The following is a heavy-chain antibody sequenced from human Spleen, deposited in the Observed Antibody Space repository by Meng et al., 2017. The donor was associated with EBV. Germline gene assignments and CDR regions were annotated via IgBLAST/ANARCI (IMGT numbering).Heavy chain of an antibody. CDR1: SGPLIGYY. CDR3: ARQGGSPSWFDP. CDR2: INHIGTT. J-gene: IGHJ5*02. D-gene: IGHD2-15*01. V-gene: IGHV4-34*01. Sequence: QVQLQQWGAGLLKPSEXLSLSCAVSSGPLIGYYWTWIRQSPGKGLDWIGDINHIGTTNYNPSLKSRVTISLDTSKKQFSLRLSSVTAADTAVYYCARQGGSPSWFDPWGQGTLVTVSS.